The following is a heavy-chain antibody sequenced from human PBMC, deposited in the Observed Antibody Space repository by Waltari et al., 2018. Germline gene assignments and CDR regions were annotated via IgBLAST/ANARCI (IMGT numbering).Heavy chain of an antibody. V-gene: IGHV4-34*01. D-gene: IGHD4-17*01. Sequence: QVQLQQWGAGLLKPSETLSLTCAVYGWYFSGYYWSWIRQPPGKGLEWIGEINHSGSTNYNPSLKSRVTISVDTSKNQFSLKLSSVTAADTAVYYCARVPFLNDYGGHFDYWGQGTLVTVSS. J-gene: IGHJ4*02. CDR1: GWYFSGYY. CDR3: ARVPFLNDYGGHFDY. CDR2: INHSGST.